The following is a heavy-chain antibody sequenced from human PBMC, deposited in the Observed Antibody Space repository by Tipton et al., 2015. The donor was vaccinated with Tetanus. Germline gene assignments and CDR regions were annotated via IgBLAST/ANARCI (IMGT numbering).Heavy chain of an antibody. D-gene: IGHD1-26*01. CDR2: VYSSGST. V-gene: IGHV4-59*01. Sequence: TLSLTCTVSGGSINPYYWSWIRQLPGKGLEWIGNVYSSGSTYYNPSLKGRVTISVDTSTTQFSLRLNSVTAADTAIYYCARDHRLSASYAGWFDPWGQGTLVAVSS. CDR1: GGSINPYY. J-gene: IGHJ5*02. CDR3: ARDHRLSASYAGWFDP.